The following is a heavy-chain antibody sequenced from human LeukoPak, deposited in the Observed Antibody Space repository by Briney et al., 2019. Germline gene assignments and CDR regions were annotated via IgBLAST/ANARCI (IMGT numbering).Heavy chain of an antibody. CDR2: ISPVSTYI. CDR1: GFAFSDYE. Sequence: GGSLRLSCASSGFAFSDYEMNWVRQAPGKGLEWVSSISPVSTYIYYADSVKGRFTISRDNAKNSLSLQMNSLRAEDTAVYYCVRLAGTNPYYFDYWGQGTLVTVSS. J-gene: IGHJ4*02. V-gene: IGHV3-21*01. CDR3: VRLAGTNPYYFDY. D-gene: IGHD6-13*01.